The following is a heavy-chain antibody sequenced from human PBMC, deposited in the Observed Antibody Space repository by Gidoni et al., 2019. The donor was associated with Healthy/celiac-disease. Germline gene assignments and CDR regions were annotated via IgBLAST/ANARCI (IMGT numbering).Heavy chain of an antibody. CDR1: VGTFRSYT. CDR3: ARRPAANYGMDV. J-gene: IGHJ6*02. CDR2: IIPILGIA. D-gene: IGHD2-2*01. V-gene: IGHV1-69*02. Sequence: QVQLVHSVAEVKKPGSSVVVSCKASVGTFRSYTISWVRQAPGQGLAWMGRIIPILGIANYEQKFQGRVTMTADKSTSTAYMELSSLRSEDTAVYYCARRPAANYGMDVWGQGTTVTVSS.